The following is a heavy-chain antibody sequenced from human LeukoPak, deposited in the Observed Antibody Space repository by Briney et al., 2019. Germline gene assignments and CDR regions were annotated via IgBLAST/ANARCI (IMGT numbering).Heavy chain of an antibody. CDR3: ARLTDV. Sequence: SETLSLTCIVSGGSISSSNSYWDWIRQPPGKGLEWIGSIYYSGSTYYNPSLKSRVTISVDTSKNQFSLKLSSVTAADTAVYYCARLTDVWGQGTTVTVSS. D-gene: IGHD3-9*01. V-gene: IGHV4-39*01. J-gene: IGHJ6*02. CDR2: IYYSGST. CDR1: GGSISSSNSY.